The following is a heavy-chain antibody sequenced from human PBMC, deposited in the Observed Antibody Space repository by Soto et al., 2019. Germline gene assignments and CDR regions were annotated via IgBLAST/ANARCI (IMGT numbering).Heavy chain of an antibody. J-gene: IGHJ4*02. CDR1: GGSISSYY. CDR3: ARVRGNYYDSSGYYSGEYYFDY. CDR2: IYYSGST. Sequence: SETLSLTCTVSGGSISSYYWSWIRQPPGKGLEWIGYIYYSGSTNYNPSLKSRVTISVDTSKNQFSLKLSSVTAADTAVYYCARVRGNYYDSSGYYSGEYYFDYWGQGSLVTVS. D-gene: IGHD3-22*01. V-gene: IGHV4-59*01.